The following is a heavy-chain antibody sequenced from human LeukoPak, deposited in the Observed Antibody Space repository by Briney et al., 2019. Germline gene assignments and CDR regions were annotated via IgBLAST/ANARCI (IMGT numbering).Heavy chain of an antibody. Sequence: ASVKVSCKASGYPFTSYDINWVRQATGQGLEWMGWMNPNSGNTGYAQKFQGRVTMTRNTSISTAYMELSSLRSEDTAVYYCARGYSYGQGINYWGQGTLVTVSS. V-gene: IGHV1-8*01. J-gene: IGHJ4*02. CDR3: ARGYSYGQGINY. D-gene: IGHD5-18*01. CDR1: GYPFTSYD. CDR2: MNPNSGNT.